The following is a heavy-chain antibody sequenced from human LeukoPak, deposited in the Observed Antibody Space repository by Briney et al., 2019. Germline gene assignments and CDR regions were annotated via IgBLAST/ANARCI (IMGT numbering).Heavy chain of an antibody. Sequence: PGRSLRLSCAASGFTFSIYGMHWVRQAPGKGLEWVAIIWKDGSTKYYADSVKGRFTISRDNSKSMVYLQVDSLRAEDTAVYYCARDRAGRWFGEDYQVNWGQGTLVTVSS. CDR2: IWKDGSTK. CDR3: ARDRAGRWFGEDYQVN. V-gene: IGHV3-33*08. J-gene: IGHJ4*02. D-gene: IGHD3-10*01. CDR1: GFTFSIYG.